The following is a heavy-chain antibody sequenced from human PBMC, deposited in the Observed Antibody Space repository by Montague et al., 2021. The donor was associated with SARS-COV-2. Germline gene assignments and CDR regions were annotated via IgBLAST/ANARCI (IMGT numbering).Heavy chain of an antibody. V-gene: IGHV4-39*01. CDR3: ARPLVRGVPKAFDI. Sequence: SDTRSLTCTVSGCSITRKYYWGWIRQPPGKELEWVGNIYYSGTTFINPSLESRVTISVDASKNQFSLNLTSVTAADTAVYYCARPLVRGVPKAFDIWGQGALVIVSS. D-gene: IGHD3-10*01. J-gene: IGHJ3*02. CDR1: GCSITRKYY. CDR2: IYYSGTT.